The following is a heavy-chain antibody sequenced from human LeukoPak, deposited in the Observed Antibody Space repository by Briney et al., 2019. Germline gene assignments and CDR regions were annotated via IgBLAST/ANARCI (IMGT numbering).Heavy chain of an antibody. V-gene: IGHV3-23*05. CDR2: ISRTGAYT. D-gene: IGHD3-16*01. CDR3: AKLPAPGGDYVYFDS. Sequence: PGGSLRLSCAASGFSFTDCGMGWVRQAPGKGLEWVSTISRTGAYTYYADSVKGRFSISRDNSKNTLYLQMAGLRVEDTAIYYCAKLPAPGGDYVYFDSWGQGTLVTVSS. J-gene: IGHJ4*02. CDR1: GFSFTDCG.